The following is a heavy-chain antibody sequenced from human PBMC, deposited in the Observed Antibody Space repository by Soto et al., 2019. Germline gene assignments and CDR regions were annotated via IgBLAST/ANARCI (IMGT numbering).Heavy chain of an antibody. J-gene: IGHJ6*02. Sequence: GASVKVSCKTSGYTFTRNGISWVRQAPGQGLEWMGWISPKSGNIKYAQKPQGRVIMTTDTSTSTAYMELRSLRSDDTAVYYCVKDRDSNSWPSRDVWGPGTTVTVSS. CDR1: GYTFTRNG. V-gene: IGHV1-18*01. D-gene: IGHD3-22*01. CDR2: ISPKSGNI. CDR3: VKDRDSNSWPSRDV.